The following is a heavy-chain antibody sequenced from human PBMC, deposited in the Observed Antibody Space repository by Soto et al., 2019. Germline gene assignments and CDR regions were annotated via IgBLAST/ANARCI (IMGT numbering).Heavy chain of an antibody. J-gene: IGHJ6*02. CDR3: ARVVVVPAALHDYYYGMDV. D-gene: IGHD2-2*01. Sequence: SVKVSCKASGGTFSSYAISWVRQAPGQGLEWMGGIIPIFGTANYAQKFQGRVTITADESTSTAYMELSSLRSEDTAVYYCARVVVVPAALHDYYYGMDVWGQGTTVTVSS. V-gene: IGHV1-69*13. CDR1: GGTFSSYA. CDR2: IIPIFGTA.